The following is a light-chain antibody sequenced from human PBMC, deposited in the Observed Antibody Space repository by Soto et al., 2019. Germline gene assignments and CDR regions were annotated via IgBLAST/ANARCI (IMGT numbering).Light chain of an antibody. CDR3: CSYAGSSTSV. J-gene: IGLJ1*01. Sequence: QSVLTQPASVSGSPGQSITISCTGTISVVGSYNLVSWYQQHPGKAPKLMIYEVSKRPSGVSNRFSGSKSGNTASLTISGLQAEDEADYYCCSYAGSSTSVFGTGTKVTVL. CDR1: ISVVGSYNL. CDR2: EVS. V-gene: IGLV2-23*02.